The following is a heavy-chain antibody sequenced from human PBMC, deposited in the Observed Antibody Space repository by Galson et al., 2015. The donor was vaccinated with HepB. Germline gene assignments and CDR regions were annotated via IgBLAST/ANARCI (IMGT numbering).Heavy chain of an antibody. D-gene: IGHD3-10*01. CDR2: INPNSGGT. CDR3: ARDRRAPYGSGSYYFYGMDV. Sequence: SVKVSCKASGYTFTGYYMHWVRQAPGQGLEWMGWINPNSGGTNYAQKFQGWVTMTRDTSISTAYMELSRLRSDDTAVYYCARDRRAPYGSGSYYFYGMDVWGQGTTVTVSS. J-gene: IGHJ6*02. V-gene: IGHV1-2*04. CDR1: GYTFTGYY.